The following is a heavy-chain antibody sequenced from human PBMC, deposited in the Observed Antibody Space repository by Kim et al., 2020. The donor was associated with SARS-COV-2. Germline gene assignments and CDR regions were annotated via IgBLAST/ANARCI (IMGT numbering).Heavy chain of an antibody. Sequence: GGSLRLSCAASGFTFSSYSMNWVRQAPGKGLEWVSSISSSSSYIYYADSVKGRFTISRDNAKNSLYLQMNSLRAEDTAVYYCAKYDILTGYFDYWGQGTLVTVSS. V-gene: IGHV3-21*01. J-gene: IGHJ4*02. D-gene: IGHD3-9*01. CDR3: AKYDILTGYFDY. CDR1: GFTFSSYS. CDR2: ISSSSSYI.